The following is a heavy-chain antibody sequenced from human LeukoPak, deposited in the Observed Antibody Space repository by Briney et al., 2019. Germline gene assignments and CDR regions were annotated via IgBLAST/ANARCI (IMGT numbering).Heavy chain of an antibody. Sequence: PRESLPICCQGSRSIFSAYSSCYRRHVPGRSLEGMAIIYPSDPNIKYNPSFQGHVTISADKSIATASVQWSSPEASDSAKYYCARQAYCSGDSCFSFLDPFDIWGQGTVVTVSS. V-gene: IGHV5-51*01. CDR3: ARQAYCSGDSCFSFLDPFDI. D-gene: IGHD2-15*01. CDR1: RSIFSAYS. CDR2: IYPSDPNI. J-gene: IGHJ3*02.